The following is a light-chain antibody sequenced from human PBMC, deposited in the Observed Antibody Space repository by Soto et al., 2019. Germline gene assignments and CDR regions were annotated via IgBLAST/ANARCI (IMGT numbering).Light chain of an antibody. CDR3: QQYGSSGT. J-gene: IGKJ1*01. CDR2: ATS. V-gene: IGKV3-20*01. CDR1: QSITNY. Sequence: EIVLTQSPATLSLSPGERATLSCRASQSITNYVGWYQQKPGQAPRLLIYATSNRATGIPARFSGSGSGTDFTLTISRLEPEDFAVYYCQQYGSSGTFGQGTKVDIK.